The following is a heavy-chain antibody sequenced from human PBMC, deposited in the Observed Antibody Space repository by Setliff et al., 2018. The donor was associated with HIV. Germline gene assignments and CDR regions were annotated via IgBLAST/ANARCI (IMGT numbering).Heavy chain of an antibody. CDR3: ARSYGYNVDY. D-gene: IGHD3-16*01. V-gene: IGHV4-59*01. CDR2: VYYSGSS. J-gene: IGHJ4*02. CDR1: GDSISSYY. Sequence: PSETLSLTCTVSGDSISSYYWTWIRQPPGKGLEWIGYVYYSGSSNYNPSLQSRVTISVDTSKNQFFLILSSVTAADTAMYYCARSYGYNVDYWGQGKLVTSPQ.